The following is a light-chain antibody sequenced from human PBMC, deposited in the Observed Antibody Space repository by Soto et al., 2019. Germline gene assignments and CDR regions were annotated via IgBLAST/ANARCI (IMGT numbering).Light chain of an antibody. CDR1: QSVSSSY. J-gene: IGKJ2*01. Sequence: EIVLTQSPGTLSLSPGERVTLSCRASQSVSSSYLGWYQQKPGQAPRLLIYDASSLKSGVPSRFSGSGSGTEFTLTISSLQPDDFATYYCQQYNSYSYTFGQGTKLEIK. V-gene: IGKV3-20*01. CDR2: DAS. CDR3: QQYNSYSYT.